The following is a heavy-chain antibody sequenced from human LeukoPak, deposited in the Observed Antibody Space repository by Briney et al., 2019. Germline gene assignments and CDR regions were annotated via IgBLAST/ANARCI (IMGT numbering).Heavy chain of an antibody. CDR2: ISGSSDGT. CDR1: GFTFSNFA. D-gene: IGHD3-10*01. V-gene: IGHV3-23*01. Sequence: PGGSLRLSCAASGFTFSNFAMNWVRRAPGKGLEWVSTISGSSDGTYYADSVKGRFTISRDNSKNTLFLQMSSPSADDTALYYCAKGRLQEGTRIRRVITPVDYWSHGTLVIVTS. J-gene: IGHJ4*01. CDR3: AKGRLQEGTRIRRVITPVDY.